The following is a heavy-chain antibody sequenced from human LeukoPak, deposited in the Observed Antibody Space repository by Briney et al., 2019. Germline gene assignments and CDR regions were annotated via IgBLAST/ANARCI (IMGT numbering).Heavy chain of an antibody. D-gene: IGHD1-26*01. CDR3: ARYSGSYYYYYYMDV. Sequence: ASVKVSCKASGYMFSSYGISWVRQAPGQGLEWMGWISANNGNANYAQKLQGRVTMTTDTSTSTAYMELRSLRSDDTAVYYCARYSGSYYYYYYMDVWGKGTTVTISS. CDR2: ISANNGNA. CDR1: GYMFSSYG. J-gene: IGHJ6*03. V-gene: IGHV1-18*01.